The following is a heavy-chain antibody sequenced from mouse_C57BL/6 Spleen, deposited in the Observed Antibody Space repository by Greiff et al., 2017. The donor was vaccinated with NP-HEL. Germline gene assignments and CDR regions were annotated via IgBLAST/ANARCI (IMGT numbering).Heavy chain of an antibody. Sequence: QVQLQQSGAELARPGASVKMSCKASGYTFTSYTMHWVKQRPGQGLEWIGYINPSSGYTKYNQKFQDKATLTADKSSSTAYMQLSSLTSEDSAVYYCARYKDYDYDGGHYYAMDYWGQGTSVTVSS. CDR1: GYTFTSYT. V-gene: IGHV1-4*01. CDR3: ARYKDYDYDGGHYYAMDY. J-gene: IGHJ4*01. D-gene: IGHD2-4*01. CDR2: INPSSGYT.